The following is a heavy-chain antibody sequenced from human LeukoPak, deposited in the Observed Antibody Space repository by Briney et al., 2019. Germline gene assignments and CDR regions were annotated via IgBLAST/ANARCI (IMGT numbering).Heavy chain of an antibody. Sequence: ASVKVSCKASGYTFTSYDINWVRQATGQRLEWMGWMNPNSGNTGYAPKFQGRVTMTRNTSISTAYMELSSLRSEDTAVYYCARVPGGSYGPDFDYWGQGTLVTVSS. CDR2: MNPNSGNT. J-gene: IGHJ4*02. V-gene: IGHV1-8*01. D-gene: IGHD5-18*01. CDR1: GYTFTSYD. CDR3: ARVPGGSYGPDFDY.